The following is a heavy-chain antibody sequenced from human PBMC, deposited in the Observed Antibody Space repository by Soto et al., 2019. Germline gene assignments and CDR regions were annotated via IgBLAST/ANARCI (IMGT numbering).Heavy chain of an antibody. Sequence: PGGSLILSCAASGFTFSSYAIHWVRQAPGKGLEWVTVTSYGGSNKYYADSVRGRFTISRDNSKNTLYLQMNSLRAEDTAVYYCARDRSIAAADPFDYWGQGTLVTVSS. CDR1: GFTFSSYA. J-gene: IGHJ4*02. CDR2: TSYGGSNK. V-gene: IGHV3-30*04. D-gene: IGHD6-13*01. CDR3: ARDRSIAAADPFDY.